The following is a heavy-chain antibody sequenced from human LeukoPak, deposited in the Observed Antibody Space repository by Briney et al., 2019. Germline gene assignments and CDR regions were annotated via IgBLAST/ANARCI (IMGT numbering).Heavy chain of an antibody. CDR1: GFSFSDYY. Sequence: GGSLRLSCAASGFSFSDYYMSWIRQAPGKGLEWVSYISISGSSMYYADSVKGRVTISRDNAKNTLYLQMNSLRAEDTAVYYCARDEKHGSGNGCFDNWGQGTLVTVSS. V-gene: IGHV3-11*01. CDR3: ARDEKHGSGNGCFDN. CDR2: ISISGSSM. J-gene: IGHJ4*02. D-gene: IGHD4-23*01.